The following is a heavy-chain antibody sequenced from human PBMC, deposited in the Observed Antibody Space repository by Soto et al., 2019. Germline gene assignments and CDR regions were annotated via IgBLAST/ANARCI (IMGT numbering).Heavy chain of an antibody. J-gene: IGHJ4*02. V-gene: IGHV1-69*01. CDR2: IIPIFGIV. Sequence: QVQLVQSGAEVKKPGSSVKVSCMASGDTFSSYPFSWVRQAPGQGLEWMGGIIPIFGIVRYAQKFQGRVTITAYESTSTVYMELSTLRSEDTAVYYCARSPPGTVIIGHLDHWGQGTLVTVSS. CDR1: GDTFSSYP. D-gene: IGHD3-16*02. CDR3: ARSPPGTVIIGHLDH.